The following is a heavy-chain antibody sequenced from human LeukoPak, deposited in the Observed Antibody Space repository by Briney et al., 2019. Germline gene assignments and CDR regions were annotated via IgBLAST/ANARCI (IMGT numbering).Heavy chain of an antibody. CDR1: GGSISSNRYY. V-gene: IGHV4-39*07. D-gene: IGHD3-3*01. CDR2: IDYSGRT. J-gene: IGHJ4*02. Sequence: SETLSLTCAVAGGSISSNRYYWGWIRQPPGKGLEWIGTIDYSGRTYFNPSLKSRVTISVDTSKNHLSLKLSSVTAADTAVYYCARGRVINTSLLGYWGQGTLVTVSS. CDR3: ARGRVINTSLLGY.